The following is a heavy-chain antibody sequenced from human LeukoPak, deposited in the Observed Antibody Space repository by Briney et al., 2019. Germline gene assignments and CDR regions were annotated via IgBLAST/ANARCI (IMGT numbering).Heavy chain of an antibody. CDR2: IKQDGSEK. V-gene: IGHV3-7*01. J-gene: IGHJ3*02. D-gene: IGHD3-3*01. CDR3: ARTQGFLEWTPMGAFDI. CDR1: GFTFSSYW. Sequence: GGSLRLSCAASGFTFSSYWMSWVRQAPGKGLEWVANIKQDGSEKYYVDSVKGRFTISRDNAKNSLYLQMNSLRAEDTAVYYCARTQGFLEWTPMGAFDIWGQGTMVTVSS.